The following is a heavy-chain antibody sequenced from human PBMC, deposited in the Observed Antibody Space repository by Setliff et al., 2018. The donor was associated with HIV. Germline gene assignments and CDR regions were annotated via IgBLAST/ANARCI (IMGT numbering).Heavy chain of an antibody. Sequence: GASVKVSCKTSGYMFSLYGIHWLRQAPGQNLEWMGWINTETGTPTYAPGFIGRSVLSLDTSVSAAYLEISSLVAEDSALYYCAREVSGENYPDYWGQGTMVTVSS. V-gene: IGHV7-4-1*02. CDR3: AREVSGENYPDY. D-gene: IGHD1-7*01. J-gene: IGHJ4*02. CDR2: INTETGTP. CDR1: GYMFSLYG.